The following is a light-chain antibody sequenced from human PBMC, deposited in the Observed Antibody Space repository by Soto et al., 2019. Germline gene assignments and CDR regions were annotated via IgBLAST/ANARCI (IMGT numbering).Light chain of an antibody. V-gene: IGKV3-20*01. CDR1: QNLGTLY. CDR3: QQYNNWPAIT. Sequence: EIVLTQSPGTLSLSPGERGTLSCRASQNLGTLYLAWFQQKSGQAPRLLIYSASRRATGIPDRFTGSGSGTDFTLTISRLEPEDFAVYYCQQYNNWPAITFGQGTRLEIK. CDR2: SAS. J-gene: IGKJ5*01.